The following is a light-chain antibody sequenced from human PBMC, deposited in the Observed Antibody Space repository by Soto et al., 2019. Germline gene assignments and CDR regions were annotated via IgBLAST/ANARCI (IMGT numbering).Light chain of an antibody. J-gene: IGLJ2*01. CDR3: SSYTSSSTPLVV. V-gene: IGLV2-14*01. CDR1: SSDVGGYNY. Sequence: QSVLPQPASVSGSPGQSITISCTGTSSDVGGYNYVSWYQQHPGKAPKLMIYEVSNRPSGVSNRFSGSKSGNTASLSISGLQAEDEADYYCSSYTSSSTPLVVFGGGTKLTVL. CDR2: EVS.